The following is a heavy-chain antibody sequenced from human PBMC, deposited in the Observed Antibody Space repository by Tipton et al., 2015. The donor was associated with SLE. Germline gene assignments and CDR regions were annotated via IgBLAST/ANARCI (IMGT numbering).Heavy chain of an antibody. V-gene: IGHV5-51*03. CDR2: IYPGDSDT. Sequence: QLVQSGAEVRKPGEYLKISCKGSGYRFASYWIAWVRQVPGKGLEWMGIIYPGDSDTRYSPSFQGQVTISVDKAINTAYLQWGSLRASDTAIYYCVRLASYGDSHCCCMDVWGKGTTVTVSS. D-gene: IGHD4-17*01. J-gene: IGHJ6*03. CDR1: GYRFASYW. CDR3: VRLASYGDSHCCCMDV.